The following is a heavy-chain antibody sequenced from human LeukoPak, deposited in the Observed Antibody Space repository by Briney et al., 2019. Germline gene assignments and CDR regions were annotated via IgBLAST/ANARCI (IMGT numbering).Heavy chain of an antibody. J-gene: IGHJ3*02. CDR1: GYTFTSYD. D-gene: IGHD2-15*01. Sequence: ASVNVSFKASGYTFTSYDFNWVRQATGQGLEWMGWMNPNSGNTGYAQKFQGRVTMTRNTSISTAYMELSSLRSVDTAVYYCARGSGRSTDAFDIWGQGTMVTVSS. CDR3: ARGSGRSTDAFDI. CDR2: MNPNSGNT. V-gene: IGHV1-8*01.